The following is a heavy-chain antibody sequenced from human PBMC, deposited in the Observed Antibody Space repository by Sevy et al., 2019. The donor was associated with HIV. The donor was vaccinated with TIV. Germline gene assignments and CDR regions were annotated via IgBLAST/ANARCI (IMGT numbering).Heavy chain of an antibody. CDR2: ISSSSTYI. D-gene: IGHD3-22*01. CDR3: ARAQQVTMLVVIGGLYFDF. Sequence: GGSLRLSCAASGFTIRTYNMNWVRQAPGKGLEWVSSISSSSTYIYYADSVKGRFTISRDNAKNSLYLQMESLRAEDTAVYYCARAQQVTMLVVIGGLYFDFWGQGTLVTVSS. V-gene: IGHV3-21*01. CDR1: GFTIRTYN. J-gene: IGHJ4*02.